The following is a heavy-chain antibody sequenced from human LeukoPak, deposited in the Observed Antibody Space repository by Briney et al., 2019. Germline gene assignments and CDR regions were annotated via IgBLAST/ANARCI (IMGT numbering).Heavy chain of an antibody. J-gene: IGHJ5*02. Sequence: GGSLRLSCAASGFTFSSYWMSWVRQAPGKGLEWVANIKQDGSEKYYVDSVKGRFTISRDNAKNSLYLQMNSLRAEDTAVYYCARDLTSGCYDWFDPWGQGTLVTVSS. CDR3: ARDLTSGCYDWFDP. D-gene: IGHD6-19*01. CDR1: GFTFSSYW. CDR2: IKQDGSEK. V-gene: IGHV3-7*01.